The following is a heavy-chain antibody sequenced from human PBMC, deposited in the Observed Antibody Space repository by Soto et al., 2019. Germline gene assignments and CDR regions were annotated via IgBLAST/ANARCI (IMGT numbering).Heavy chain of an antibody. D-gene: IGHD2-15*01. Sequence: QVHLVQYGAEMKKPGSSVKVSCKASGGTFSSYPINWVRQAPGQGLEWMGGIIPFFGTTHSAQKFQGRLTITDDETTRTTYMERSSLRSEDTVVYYCASRPVMEVAQYGNWFDPWGQGTLVTVSS. J-gene: IGHJ5*02. CDR2: IIPFFGTT. V-gene: IGHV1-69*01. CDR3: ASRPVMEVAQYGNWFDP. CDR1: GGTFSSYP.